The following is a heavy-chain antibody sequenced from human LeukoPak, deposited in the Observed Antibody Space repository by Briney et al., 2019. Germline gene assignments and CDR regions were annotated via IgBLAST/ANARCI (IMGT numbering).Heavy chain of an antibody. V-gene: IGHV4-39*01. Sequence: SETLSLTCTVSGDSINCASCYWGWIRQPPGKGLEWIGSIYYSGSTYYNPSLKSRVTMSVDTSKNQFSLKLSSVTAADTAVYYCARQVADIVVVPAAMPETNWFDPWGQGTLVTVSS. CDR1: GDSINCASCY. CDR2: IYYSGST. J-gene: IGHJ5*02. CDR3: ARQVADIVVVPAAMPETNWFDP. D-gene: IGHD2-2*01.